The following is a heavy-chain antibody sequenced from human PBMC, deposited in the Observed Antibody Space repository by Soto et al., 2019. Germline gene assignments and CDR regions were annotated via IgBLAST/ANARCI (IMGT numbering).Heavy chain of an antibody. V-gene: IGHV3-53*01. CDR3: ARDPSTTGYYGLDV. Sequence: LRLSCAASGFTVKNYQMNWVRQAPGKGLEWVSVIYSGGVTYYPDSVKGRFTIIRDTSKNTVYLQMNGLRADDTAMYYCARDPSTTGYYGLDVWGQGTTVTVSS. CDR1: GFTVKNYQ. J-gene: IGHJ6*02. CDR2: IYSGGVT.